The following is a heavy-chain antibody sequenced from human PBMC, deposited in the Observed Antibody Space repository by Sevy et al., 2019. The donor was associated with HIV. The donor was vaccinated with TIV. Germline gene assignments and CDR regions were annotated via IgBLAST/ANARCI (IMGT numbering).Heavy chain of an antibody. CDR2: VYESENT. Sequence: SQNLSLTCVVSGGPINDDAYSWSWIRQPPGEGLEWIGYVYESENTYYNPSLESRITISLDWSRNQFSLELRSVTAADTAVYYCARAPYGPGSYGQPLDHWGQGILVTVSS. J-gene: IGHJ5*02. CDR1: GGPINDDAYS. D-gene: IGHD3-10*01. CDR3: ARAPYGPGSYGQPLDH. V-gene: IGHV4-30-2*01.